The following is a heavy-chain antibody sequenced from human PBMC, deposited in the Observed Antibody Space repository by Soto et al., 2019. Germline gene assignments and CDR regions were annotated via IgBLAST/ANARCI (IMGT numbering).Heavy chain of an antibody. J-gene: IGHJ6*02. D-gene: IGHD3-10*01. CDR3: ARDRGAIYYYYGMDV. V-gene: IGHV1-69*01. Sequence: FSSYAISWVRQAPGQGLEWMGGIIPIFGTANYAQKFQGRVTITADESTSTAYMELSSLRSEDTAVYYCARDRGAIYYYYGMDVWGQGTTVTVSS. CDR2: IIPIFGTA. CDR1: FSSYA.